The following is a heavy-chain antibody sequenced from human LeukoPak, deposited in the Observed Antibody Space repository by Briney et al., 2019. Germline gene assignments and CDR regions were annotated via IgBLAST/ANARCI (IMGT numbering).Heavy chain of an antibody. Sequence: GGSLRLSCAASGSTFSSYGMHWVRQAPGKGLDWVAVISYDGSNKDYADSVKGRLTISRDNSKNTLYLQMNSLRPEDTAVYYCAKAAVATTYGGFDYWGQGTLVTVSS. D-gene: IGHD5-12*01. V-gene: IGHV3-30*18. J-gene: IGHJ4*02. CDR3: AKAAVATTYGGFDY. CDR2: ISYDGSNK. CDR1: GSTFSSYG.